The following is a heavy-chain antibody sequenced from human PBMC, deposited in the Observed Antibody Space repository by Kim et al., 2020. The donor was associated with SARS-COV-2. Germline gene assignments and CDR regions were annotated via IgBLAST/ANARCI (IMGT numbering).Heavy chain of an antibody. Sequence: ADTVKGRFTLSRDNAKNTMYRQMNSLRAEDTAVYYCARDRSPEISGFDLWGRGTLVTVSS. CDR3: ARDRSPEISGFDL. J-gene: IGHJ2*01. D-gene: IGHD3-3*01. V-gene: IGHV3-74*01.